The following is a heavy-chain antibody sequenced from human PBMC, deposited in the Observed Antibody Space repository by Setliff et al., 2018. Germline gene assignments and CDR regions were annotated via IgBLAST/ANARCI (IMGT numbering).Heavy chain of an antibody. CDR3: ARSVSWIQLVLYPQGHPEPFDY. D-gene: IGHD5-18*01. CDR1: GYTFTSYG. CDR2: INPISGAT. V-gene: IGHV1-2*06. Sequence: GASVKVSCKASGYTFTSYGISWVRQAPGQGLQWMGRINPISGATDYAQKFQGRVTMTRDTSITTAYMELSSLRSDDTAMYYCARSVSWIQLVLYPQGHPEPFDYWGQGTLVTVSS. J-gene: IGHJ4*02.